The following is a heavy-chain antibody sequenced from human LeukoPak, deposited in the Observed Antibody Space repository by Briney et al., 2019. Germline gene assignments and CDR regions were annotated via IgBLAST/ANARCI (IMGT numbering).Heavy chain of an antibody. CDR1: GGSFSGYY. J-gene: IGHJ4*02. CDR3: ALCSATDQTIDY. D-gene: IGHD3-10*02. Sequence: PSETLSLTCAVYGGSFSGYYWSWIRQPPGKGLEWIGEINHSGSTNYNPSLKSRVTISVDTSKNQFSLKLSSVTAADTAVYYCALCSATDQTIDYWGQGTLVTVSS. CDR2: INHSGST. V-gene: IGHV4-34*01.